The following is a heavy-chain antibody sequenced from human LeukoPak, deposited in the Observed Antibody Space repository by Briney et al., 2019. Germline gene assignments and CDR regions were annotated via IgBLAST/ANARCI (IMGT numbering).Heavy chain of an antibody. V-gene: IGHV3-20*04. D-gene: IGHD3-3*01. Sequence: PGRSLRLSCAAAGFTFSNYAMHWVRQAPGKGLEWVSGINWNGGSTGYADPVKGRFTISRDNAKNSLYLQMNSLRAEDTALYYCARAIIWSGYYDSTRYYYYMDVWGKGTTVTVSS. CDR1: GFTFSNYA. CDR3: ARAIIWSGYYDSTRYYYYMDV. CDR2: INWNGGST. J-gene: IGHJ6*03.